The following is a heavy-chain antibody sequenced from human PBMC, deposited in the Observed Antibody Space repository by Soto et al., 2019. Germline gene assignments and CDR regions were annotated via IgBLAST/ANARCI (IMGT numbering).Heavy chain of an antibody. CDR1: GFSLSTSGVG. J-gene: IGHJ4*02. D-gene: IGHD2-15*01. CDR3: AHRPSYCSGGSGYSGFDY. Sequence: SGPTLVNPTQTLTLTCTFSGFSLSTSGVGVGWIRQPPGKALEWLALIYWDDDKRYSPSLKSRLTITKDTSKNQVVLTMTNMDPVDTATYYCAHRPSYCSGGSGYSGFDYRGQGTLVTVSS. CDR2: IYWDDDK. V-gene: IGHV2-5*02.